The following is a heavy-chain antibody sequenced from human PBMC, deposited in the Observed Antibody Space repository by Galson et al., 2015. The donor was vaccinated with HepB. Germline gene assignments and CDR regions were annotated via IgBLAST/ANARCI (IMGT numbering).Heavy chain of an antibody. D-gene: IGHD1-20*01. Sequence: SLRLSCAASGFTFSSYAMSWVRQAPGKGLEWVSAISGSGGSTYYADSVKGRFTISRDNSKNTLYLQMNSLRAEDTAVYYCAKGLGVWDNWNDGNYWGQGTLVTVSS. CDR1: GFTFSSYA. V-gene: IGHV3-23*01. J-gene: IGHJ4*02. CDR3: AKGLGVWDNWNDGNY. CDR2: ISGSGGST.